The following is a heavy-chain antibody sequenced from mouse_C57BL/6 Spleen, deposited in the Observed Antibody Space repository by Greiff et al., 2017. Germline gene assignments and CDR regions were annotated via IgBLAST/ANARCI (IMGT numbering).Heavy chain of an antibody. J-gene: IGHJ4*01. CDR2: ISGGGGNT. V-gene: IGHV5-9*01. CDR3: ARHRGNYAMDY. Sequence: EVKLMESGGGLVKPGGSLKLSCAASGFTFSSYTMSWVRQTPEKRLEWVATISGGGGNTYYPDSVKGRFTISRDNAKNTLYLQMSSLRSEDTALYYCARHRGNYAMDYWGQGTSVTVSS. CDR1: GFTFSSYT.